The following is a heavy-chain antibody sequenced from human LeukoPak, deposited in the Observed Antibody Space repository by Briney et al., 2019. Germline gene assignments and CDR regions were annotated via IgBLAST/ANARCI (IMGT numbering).Heavy chain of an antibody. CDR1: GFTFSSYA. CDR3: AKALSTRDGYNYYLFDY. Sequence: PGGSLRLSCAASGFTFSSYAMSWVRQAPGKGLEWVSALSGSGGSTFYADSVKGRFTISRDNSKNTLYLQMNSLRAEDTAVYFCAKALSTRDGYNYYLFDYWGQGTLVTVSS. V-gene: IGHV3-23*01. CDR2: LSGSGGST. D-gene: IGHD5-24*01. J-gene: IGHJ4*02.